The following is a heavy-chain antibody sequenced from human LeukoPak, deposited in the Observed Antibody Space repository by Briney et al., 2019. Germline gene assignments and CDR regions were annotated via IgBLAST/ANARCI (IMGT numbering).Heavy chain of an antibody. J-gene: IGHJ4*02. V-gene: IGHV4-39*07. CDR3: ARGRSGSYYHRSPGYYFDY. CDR2: IYYTGTT. D-gene: IGHD3-10*01. Sequence: PSETLSLTCTASGDSINSTSYFWGWIRQPPGKGLEWIGTIYYTGTTNFNPSLTTYNPSLNSRVTISLNKSKNVLSLKLSSVTAADTAVYYCARGRSGSYYHRSPGYYFDYWGQGTLVTVSS. CDR1: GDSINSTSYF.